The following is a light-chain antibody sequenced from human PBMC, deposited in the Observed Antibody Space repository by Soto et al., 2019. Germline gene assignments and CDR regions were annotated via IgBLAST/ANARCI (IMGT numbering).Light chain of an antibody. CDR2: KAS. CDR3: QQYNSYSPYT. Sequence: DIHMTQSPSTLSASVGDRVTITCRASQSISSWLAWYQQKPGKAPKLLIYKASSLESGVPSRFSGSESGTEFTLTISSLQPDDFATYYCQQYNSYSPYTFGQGTKLEIK. V-gene: IGKV1-5*03. CDR1: QSISSW. J-gene: IGKJ2*01.